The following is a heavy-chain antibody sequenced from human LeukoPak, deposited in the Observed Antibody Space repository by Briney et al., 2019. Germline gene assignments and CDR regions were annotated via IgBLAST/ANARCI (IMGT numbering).Heavy chain of an antibody. CDR2: IDWDDDK. V-gene: IGHV2-70*11. D-gene: IGHD6-13*01. CDR1: GFSLSTSGMC. Sequence: ESGPTLVNPTQTLTLTCTLSGFSLSTSGMCVSWIRQPPGKALEWLARIDWDDDKYYSTSLKTRLTISKDTSKNQVVLTMTNMDPVDTATYYCARIRWEDSSSWANLDYWGQGTLVTVSS. CDR3: ARIRWEDSSSWANLDY. J-gene: IGHJ4*02.